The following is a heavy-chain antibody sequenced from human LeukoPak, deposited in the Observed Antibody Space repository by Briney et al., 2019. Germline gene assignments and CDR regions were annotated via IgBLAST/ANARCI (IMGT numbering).Heavy chain of an antibody. J-gene: IGHJ4*02. CDR1: GYTFTDYY. Sequence: ASVKVSCNASGYTFTDYYTHWVRQAPGQRLEWMGWINPNSGDTKYAQKFQDRVTMTRDTSISTAYVELSGLTSDDTAVYYCARGSARQGTRFPFAYWGQGTLVTVSP. CDR2: INPNSGDT. D-gene: IGHD1-7*01. CDR3: ARGSARQGTRFPFAY. V-gene: IGHV1-2*02.